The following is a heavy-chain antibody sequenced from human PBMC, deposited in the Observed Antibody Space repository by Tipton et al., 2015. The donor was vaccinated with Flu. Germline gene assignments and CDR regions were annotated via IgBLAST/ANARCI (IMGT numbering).Heavy chain of an antibody. Sequence: QLVQSGAEVKKPGESLKISCKGSGYSFTSYWIGWVRQMPGKGLEWMGIIYPRDSDTRYSPSFQGQVTISADKSISTAYLQWSSLKASGTAIYYCARHGYSYGYGSINLFDPWGQGTLVTVSS. CDR3: ARHGYSYGYGSINLFDP. J-gene: IGHJ5*02. CDR1: GYSFTSYW. V-gene: IGHV5-51*01. D-gene: IGHD5-18*01. CDR2: IYPRDSDT.